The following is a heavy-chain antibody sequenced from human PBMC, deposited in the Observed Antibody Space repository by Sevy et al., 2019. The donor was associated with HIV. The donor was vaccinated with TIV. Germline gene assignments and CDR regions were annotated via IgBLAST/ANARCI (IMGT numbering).Heavy chain of an antibody. V-gene: IGHV5-51*01. J-gene: IGHJ6*02. CDR1: GYTFTSYW. D-gene: IGHD4-17*01. CDR3: ARHHASYGVTGYYYYYGLDV. CDR2: IYPDDCDT. Sequence: GESLKISCKGSGYTFTSYWIGWVRQMPGKGLEWMGIIYPDDCDTRYSPSFQGQVTISADKSISTAYLQWSSLKASDTAMYYCARHHASYGVTGYYYYYGLDVWGQGTTVTVSS.